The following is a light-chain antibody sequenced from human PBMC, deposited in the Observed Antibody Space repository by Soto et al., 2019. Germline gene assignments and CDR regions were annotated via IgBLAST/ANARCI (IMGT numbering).Light chain of an antibody. CDR1: QSVSSAY. V-gene: IGKV3-20*01. CDR2: GAS. CDR3: QQSGSSFYT. Sequence: EIVLTQSPGTLSLSPGERATLSCRASQSVSSAYLAWYQQIPGQAPRLLIYGASSRATGIPDRFSANGSGTDFTLPISGLEPEDFAVYYCQQSGSSFYTFGQGTKLEIK. J-gene: IGKJ2*01.